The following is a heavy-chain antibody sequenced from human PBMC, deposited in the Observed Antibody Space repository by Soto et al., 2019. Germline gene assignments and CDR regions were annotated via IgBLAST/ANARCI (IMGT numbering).Heavy chain of an antibody. CDR3: ARAPDYDFWSGYEVWFDP. Sequence: ASVKVSCKASGYTFTSYAMHWVRQAPGQRLEWMGWINAGNGNTKFSQKFQGRVTITRDTSASTAYMELSSLRSEDTAVYYCARAPDYDFWSGYEVWFDPWGQGTLVTVSS. CDR1: GYTFTSYA. J-gene: IGHJ5*02. D-gene: IGHD3-3*01. V-gene: IGHV1-3*01. CDR2: INAGNGNT.